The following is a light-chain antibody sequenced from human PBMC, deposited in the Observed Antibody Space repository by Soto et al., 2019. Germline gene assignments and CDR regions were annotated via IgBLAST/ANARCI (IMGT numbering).Light chain of an antibody. V-gene: IGKV3-11*01. CDR2: DAS. CDR1: QSVSSY. CDR3: QQRSNWPRT. Sequence: EIGLTQSPATLSSSPGERATLSCRASQSVSSYLAWYQQKPGQAPRLLIYDASDRATGIPARFSGSGSGTDFTLTISSLEPEDFAVYYCQQRSNWPRTFGQGTKLEIK. J-gene: IGKJ1*01.